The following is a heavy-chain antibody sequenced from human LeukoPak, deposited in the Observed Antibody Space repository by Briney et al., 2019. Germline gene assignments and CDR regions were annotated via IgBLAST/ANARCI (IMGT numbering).Heavy chain of an antibody. CDR2: IAPNSGGT. D-gene: IGHD6-6*01. CDR3: AREYSSSSGRLYDY. CDR1: GYTFTGCH. Sequence: GASVKVSCKASGYTFTGCHMHWVRQAPGQGLEWMGWIAPNSGGTNYAQKFQGRVTMTRDTSISTAYMEVSRLRSDDTAVYYCAREYSSSSGRLYDYWGQGTLVTVSS. V-gene: IGHV1-2*02. J-gene: IGHJ4*02.